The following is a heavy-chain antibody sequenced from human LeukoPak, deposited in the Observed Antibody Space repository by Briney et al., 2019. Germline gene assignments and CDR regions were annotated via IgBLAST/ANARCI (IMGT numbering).Heavy chain of an antibody. D-gene: IGHD6-19*01. J-gene: IGHJ6*02. CDR3: ARDGSSGWYHSGDYGMDV. CDR1: GFTFSSYG. Sequence: GGSLRLSCAASGFTFSSYGMHWVRQAPGKGLEWVAVISYDGSNKYYADSVKGRFTISRGNSKNTLYLQMNSLRAEDTAVYYCARDGSSGWYHSGDYGMDVWGQGTTVTVSS. CDR2: ISYDGSNK. V-gene: IGHV3-30*03.